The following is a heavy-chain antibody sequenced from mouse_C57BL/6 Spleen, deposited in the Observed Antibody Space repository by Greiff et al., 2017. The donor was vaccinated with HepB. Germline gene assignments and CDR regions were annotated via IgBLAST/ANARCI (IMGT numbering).Heavy chain of an antibody. CDR3: ARSLSTTVEVFDY. D-gene: IGHD1-1*01. Sequence: VQLQQSGPELVKPGASVKISCKASGYAFSSSWMNWVKQRPGKGLEWIGRIYPGDGDTNYNGKFKGKATLTADKSSSAAYMQLSSLTSEDSAVYFCARSLSTTVEVFDYWGQGTTLTVSS. V-gene: IGHV1-82*01. J-gene: IGHJ2*01. CDR1: GYAFSSSW. CDR2: IYPGDGDT.